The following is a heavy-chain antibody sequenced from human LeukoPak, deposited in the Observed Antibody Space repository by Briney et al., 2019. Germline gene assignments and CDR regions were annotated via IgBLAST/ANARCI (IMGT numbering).Heavy chain of an antibody. CDR1: GYTFTSYY. Sequence: ASVKVSCKASGYTFTSYYMHWVRQAPGQGLEWVGIINPSGGSTSYAQKFQGRVTMTRDTSTSTIYMELSSLRSEDTAVYYCARESGRDSSSWYIAVDRYGMDVWGQGTTVTVSS. CDR3: ARESGRDSSSWYIAVDRYGMDV. V-gene: IGHV1-46*01. CDR2: INPSGGST. D-gene: IGHD6-13*01. J-gene: IGHJ6*02.